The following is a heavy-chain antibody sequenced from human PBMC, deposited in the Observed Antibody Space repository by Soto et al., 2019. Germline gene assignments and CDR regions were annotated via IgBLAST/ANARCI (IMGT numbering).Heavy chain of an antibody. D-gene: IGHD3-16*01. J-gene: IGHJ4*02. V-gene: IGHV4-59*01. CDR3: GRLPRLGDPFDY. CDR2: IYYSGST. CDR1: GGSISSYY. Sequence: SETLSLTCTVSGGSISSYYWSWIRQPPGKGLEWIGYIYYSGSTNYNPSLKSRVTISVDTSKNQFSLKLSSVTAADTAVYYCGRLPRLGDPFDYWGQGIMVTVYS.